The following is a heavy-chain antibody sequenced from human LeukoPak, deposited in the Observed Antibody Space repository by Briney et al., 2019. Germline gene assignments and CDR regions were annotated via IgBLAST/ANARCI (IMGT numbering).Heavy chain of an antibody. CDR3: ARDRAGATRAYYNGMDV. J-gene: IGHJ6*02. CDR1: GGSISSYY. Sequence: SEPLSLTCTVSGGSISSYYWSWIRQPAGKGLEWIGRIYTSGSTNYNPSLKSRVTISVDTSKNQFSLKLSSVTAADTAVYYCARDRAGATRAYYNGMDVWGQGTTVTVSS. V-gene: IGHV4-4*07. CDR2: IYTSGST. D-gene: IGHD1-26*01.